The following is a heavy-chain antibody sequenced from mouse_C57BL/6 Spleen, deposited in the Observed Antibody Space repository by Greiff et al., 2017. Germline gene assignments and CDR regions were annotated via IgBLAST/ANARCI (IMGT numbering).Heavy chain of an antibody. J-gene: IGHJ2*01. D-gene: IGHD2-4*01. CDR3: ARDDYDGYYYED. Sequence: EVQVVESGGDLAKPGGSLKLSCAASGFTFSSYGMSWVRQTPDKRLEWVATISSGSSYTYYPDSVKGRVTITRDKAKNTLYLQMRSLTSEDTAMYYCARDDYDGYYYEDWGQGTTLTV. CDR2: ISSGSSYT. V-gene: IGHV5-6*01. CDR1: GFTFSSYG.